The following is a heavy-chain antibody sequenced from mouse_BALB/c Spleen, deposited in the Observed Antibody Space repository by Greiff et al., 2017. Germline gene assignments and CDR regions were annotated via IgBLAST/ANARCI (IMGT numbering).Heavy chain of an antibody. D-gene: IGHD1-1*01. CDR3: ARDYYGSSPYFDY. Sequence: EVKLVESGGGLVKPGGSLKLSCAASGFTFSSYAMSWVRQSPEKRLEWVAEISSGGSYTYYPDTVTGRFTISRDNAKNTLYLEMSSLRSEDTAMYYCARDYYGSSPYFDYWGQGTTLTVSS. CDR1: GFTFSSYA. CDR2: ISSGGSYT. J-gene: IGHJ2*01. V-gene: IGHV5-9-4*01.